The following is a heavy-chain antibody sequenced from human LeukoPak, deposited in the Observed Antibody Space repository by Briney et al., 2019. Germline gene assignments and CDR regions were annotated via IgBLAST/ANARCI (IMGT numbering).Heavy chain of an antibody. V-gene: IGHV3-23*01. CDR1: GFTFSSYA. D-gene: IGHD1-7*01. CDR3: AKVSSPGTTLGEAFDI. CDR2: ISGSGGST. J-gene: IGHJ3*02. Sequence: PGGSLRLSCAASGFTFSSYAMSWVRQAPGKGLEWASAISGSGGSTYYADSVKGRFTISRDNSKNTLYLQMNSLRAEDTAVYYCAKVSSPGTTLGEAFDIWGQGTMVTVSS.